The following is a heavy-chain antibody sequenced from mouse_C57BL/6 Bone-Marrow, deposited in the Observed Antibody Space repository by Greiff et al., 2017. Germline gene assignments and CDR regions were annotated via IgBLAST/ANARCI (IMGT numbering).Heavy chain of an antibody. CDR1: GFTFSSYG. Sequence: DVHLVESGGDLVKPGGSLKLSCAASGFTFSSYGMSWVRQTPDKRLEWVATISSGGSYTYYPDSVKGRFTISRDNAKNTLYLQMSSLKSEDTAMXYCAREANLLWYWYFDVWGTGTTVTVSS. J-gene: IGHJ1*03. CDR3: AREANLLWYWYFDV. V-gene: IGHV5-6*01. CDR2: ISSGGSYT. D-gene: IGHD2-1*01.